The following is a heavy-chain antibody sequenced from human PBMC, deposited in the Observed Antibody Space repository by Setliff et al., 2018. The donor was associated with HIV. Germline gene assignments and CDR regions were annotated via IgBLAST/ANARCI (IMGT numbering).Heavy chain of an antibody. Sequence: GGSLRLSCEASGFTFSTYSMNWVRQAPGKGLEWVAFIRCDGSQKYYVDSVKGRFTISRDNSKNTLYLQMNSLRVEDTAVYYCAKDVCSGAYCYAYYYYGMDVWGQGTMVTVSS. V-gene: IGHV3-30*02. J-gene: IGHJ6*02. D-gene: IGHD2-15*01. CDR2: IRCDGSQK. CDR1: GFTFSTYS. CDR3: AKDVCSGAYCYAYYYYGMDV.